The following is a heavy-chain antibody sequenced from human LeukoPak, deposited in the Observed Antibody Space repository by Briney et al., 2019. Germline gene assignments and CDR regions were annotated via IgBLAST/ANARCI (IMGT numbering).Heavy chain of an antibody. CDR2: IKQDGSEK. J-gene: IGHJ4*02. D-gene: IGHD6-19*01. Sequence: GGSLRLSCAASGFTFSSYWMSWVRQAPGKGLEWVANIKQDGSEKYYVDSVKGRFTISRDNAKNSLYLQMNSLRAENTAVYYCARVSVGGVAVAGIFDYWGQGTLVTVSS. V-gene: IGHV3-7*01. CDR3: ARVSVGGVAVAGIFDY. CDR1: GFTFSSYW.